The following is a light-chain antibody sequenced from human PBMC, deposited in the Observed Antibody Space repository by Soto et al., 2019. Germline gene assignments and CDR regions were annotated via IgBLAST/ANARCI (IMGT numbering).Light chain of an antibody. CDR3: QHYKSDSEA. CDR1: QTLXSW. Sequence: DIPMTQSPATLSGSVGDSFTITCRASQTLXSWLAWYQQKPGKAPKLLXYKATTLARGGPSRFSGSGSETEFTLTISRLQPDDCAAYYCQHYKSDSEAFGQGTKVDIK. V-gene: IGKV1-5*03. CDR2: KAT. J-gene: IGKJ1*01.